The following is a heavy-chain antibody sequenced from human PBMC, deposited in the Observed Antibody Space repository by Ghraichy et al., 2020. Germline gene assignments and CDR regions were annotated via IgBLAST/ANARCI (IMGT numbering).Heavy chain of an antibody. D-gene: IGHD3-16*02. CDR1: GGSFSGYY. V-gene: IGHV4-34*01. CDR3: ASSLRLGELSPTP. Sequence: SETLSLTCAVYGGSFSGYYWSWIRQPPGKGLEWIGEINHSGSTNYNPSLKSRVTISVDTSKNQFSRKLSSVTAADTAVYYCASSLRLGELSPTPWGQGTLVTVSS. J-gene: IGHJ5*02. CDR2: INHSGST.